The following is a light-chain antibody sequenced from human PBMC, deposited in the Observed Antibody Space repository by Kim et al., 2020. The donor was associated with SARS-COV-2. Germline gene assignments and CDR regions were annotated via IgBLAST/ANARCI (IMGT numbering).Light chain of an antibody. CDR1: QSVTSSY. CDR2: GAS. V-gene: IGKV3-20*01. Sequence: EIVLTQSPGTLSLSPGERATLSCRASQSVTSSYLAWYQQKPGQPPRLLIYGASNRATGIPDRFSGSGSGTDFTLIISRLESEDLAVYYCQQYGTSLRTFGQGTKVDIK. J-gene: IGKJ1*01. CDR3: QQYGTSLRT.